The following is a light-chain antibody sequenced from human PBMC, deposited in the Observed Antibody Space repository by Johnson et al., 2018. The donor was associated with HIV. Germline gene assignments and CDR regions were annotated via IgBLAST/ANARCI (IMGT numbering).Light chain of an antibody. Sequence: QSVLTQPPSVSAAPGQKVTIYCSGSNSNIGNNYISWYQQLPRTAPKLLIYDTYKRPSGIPDRFSASKSGTSATLGITGLQTGDEADYYCGTWDSSLNAYVFGTGTKVTVL. CDR3: GTWDSSLNAYV. J-gene: IGLJ1*01. CDR2: DTY. CDR1: NSNIGNNY. V-gene: IGLV1-51*01.